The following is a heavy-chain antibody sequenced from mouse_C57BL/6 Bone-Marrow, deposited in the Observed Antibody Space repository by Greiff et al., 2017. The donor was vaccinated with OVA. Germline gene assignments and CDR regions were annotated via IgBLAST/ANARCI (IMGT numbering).Heavy chain of an antibody. J-gene: IGHJ1*03. CDR2: INPSNGGT. CDR1: GYTFTSYW. Sequence: QVQLQQPGTELVKPGASVKLSCKASGYTFTSYWMHWVKQRPGQGLEWIGNINPSNGGTNYNEKFKSKATLTLDKSSSTAYMQLSSLTSEDSAVYYCARGANYYGSRRGYWYFDVWGTGTTVTVSS. V-gene: IGHV1-53*01. D-gene: IGHD1-1*01. CDR3: ARGANYYGSRRGYWYFDV.